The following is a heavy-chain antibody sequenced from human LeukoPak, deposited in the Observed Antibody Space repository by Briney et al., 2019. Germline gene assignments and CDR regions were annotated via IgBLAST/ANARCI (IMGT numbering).Heavy chain of an antibody. J-gene: IGHJ4*02. CDR1: GGSISSYY. CDR3: ARGAFIVGAPIGHFDY. D-gene: IGHD1-26*01. CDR2: IYYSGST. V-gene: IGHV4-59*01. Sequence: SETLSLTCTVSGGSISSYYWSWIRQPPGKGLEWIGYIYYSGSTNYNPSLKSRVTISVDTSKNQFSLKLSSVTAADTAVYYCARGAFIVGAPIGHFDYWGQGTLVTVSS.